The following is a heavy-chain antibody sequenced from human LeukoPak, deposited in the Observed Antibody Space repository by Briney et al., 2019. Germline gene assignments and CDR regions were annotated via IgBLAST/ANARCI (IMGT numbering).Heavy chain of an antibody. CDR3: ANHRAARPSYYFDY. Sequence: GGSLRLSCAASGFTFSSYAMSWVRQAPGKGLEWVSAISGSGGSTYYADSVKGRFTISRDNPKNTLYLQMNSLRAEDTAVYYCANHRAARPSYYFDYWGQGTLVTVSS. CDR1: GFTFSSYA. V-gene: IGHV3-23*01. D-gene: IGHD6-6*01. CDR2: ISGSGGST. J-gene: IGHJ4*02.